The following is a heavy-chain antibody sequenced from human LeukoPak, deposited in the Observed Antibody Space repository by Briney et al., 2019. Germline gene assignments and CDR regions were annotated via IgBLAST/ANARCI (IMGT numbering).Heavy chain of an antibody. Sequence: GGSLRLSCGASGFTFSSYAMAWVRQAPGKGLEWVSAISGSGGSTYYADSVKGRFTISRDNSKNTLYLQMNSLRAEDTAVYYCAKGEYCSSTSYYLLYYYYYYMDVWGKGTTVTVSS. CDR1: GFTFSSYA. V-gene: IGHV3-23*01. CDR2: ISGSGGST. J-gene: IGHJ6*03. D-gene: IGHD2-2*01. CDR3: AKGEYCSSTSYYLLYYYYYYMDV.